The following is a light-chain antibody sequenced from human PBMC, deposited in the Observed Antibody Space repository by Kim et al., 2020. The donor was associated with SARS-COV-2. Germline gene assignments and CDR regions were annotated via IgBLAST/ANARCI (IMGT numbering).Light chain of an antibody. CDR2: EDN. V-gene: IGLV6-57*03. Sequence: KTVTISCTHSSGSIDSNYVQWYQQRPGSAPTTVIYEDNHRPSGVPDRFSGSIDSSSNSASLTISGLTTADEAEYYCQSYDSSNHWVFGGGTQLTVL. CDR1: SGSIDSNY. CDR3: QSYDSSNHWV. J-gene: IGLJ3*02.